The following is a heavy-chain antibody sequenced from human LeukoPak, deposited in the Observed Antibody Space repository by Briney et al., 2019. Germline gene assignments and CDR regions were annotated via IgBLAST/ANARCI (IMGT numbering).Heavy chain of an antibody. CDR3: PAEAGIRYFNWLSIPQYYFDY. J-gene: IGHJ4*02. CDR2: ISGSGGST. V-gene: IGHV3-23*01. Sequence: PGGSLRLSCATSEFTFSSYAMSGLRQAPGQALEWVSAISGSGGSTYYADSVKGRFTISRDNSKNTLYLQMNSLRAEDTAVYFFPAEAGIRYFNWLSIPQYYFDYWGQGTLVTVSS. CDR1: EFTFSSYA. D-gene: IGHD3-9*01.